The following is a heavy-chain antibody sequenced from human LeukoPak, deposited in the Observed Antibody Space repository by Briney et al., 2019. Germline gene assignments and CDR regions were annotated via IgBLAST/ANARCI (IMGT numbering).Heavy chain of an antibody. Sequence: SETLSLTCTVSGGSISSYYWSWIRQPPGKGLEWIGYIYYTGSTNYNPSLKSRVTISVDTSKSQFSLKLSSVTAADTAVYYCARGGGYSYGKLDYWGQGTLVTVSS. D-gene: IGHD5-18*01. CDR1: GGSISSYY. J-gene: IGHJ4*02. CDR2: IYYTGST. V-gene: IGHV4-59*12. CDR3: ARGGGYSYGKLDY.